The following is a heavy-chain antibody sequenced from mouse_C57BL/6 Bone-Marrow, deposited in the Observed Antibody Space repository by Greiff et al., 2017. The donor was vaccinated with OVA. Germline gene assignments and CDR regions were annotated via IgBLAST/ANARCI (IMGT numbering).Heavy chain of an antibody. D-gene: IGHD1-1*01. Sequence: QVQLQQSGAELARPGASVKLSCKASGYTFTSYGISWVKQRTGQGLEWIGEIYPRSGNTYYNEKFKGKATLTADKSSSTAYMELRSLTSEDSAVYFCARRALTTVVAGDYWGQGTLVTVSA. J-gene: IGHJ3*01. V-gene: IGHV1-81*01. CDR1: GYTFTSYG. CDR2: IYPRSGNT. CDR3: ARRALTTVVAGDY.